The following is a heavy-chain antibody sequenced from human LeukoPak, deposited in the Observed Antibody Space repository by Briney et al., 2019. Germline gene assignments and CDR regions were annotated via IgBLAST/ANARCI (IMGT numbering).Heavy chain of an antibody. CDR1: GGSVSSGSYS. CDR2: VYHSGST. D-gene: IGHD6-13*01. CDR3: ARGGGSRLGSWYMHYYGMDV. Sequence: PSETLSLTCAVSGGSVSSGSYSWSWIRQPPGKGLEWIGYVYHSGSTYYNPSLKSRVTISVDRSKNQFSLKLSSVTAADTAVYYCARGGGSRLGSWYMHYYGMDVWGKGTTVTVSS. J-gene: IGHJ6*04. V-gene: IGHV4-30-2*01.